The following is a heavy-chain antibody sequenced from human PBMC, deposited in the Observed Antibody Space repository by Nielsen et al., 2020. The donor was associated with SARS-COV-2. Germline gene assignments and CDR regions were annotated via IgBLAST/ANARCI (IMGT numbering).Heavy chain of an antibody. CDR1: GFTFSRFG. V-gene: IGHV3-30*18. Sequence: GGSLTLSCAASGFTFSRFGMHWVRQTPGRGLEWVAYISYDGSDQYYEDSLKGRFTISRDNSKNILYLQMNNLRAEDTAVYYCVKDGAYYGVRGVVHFGYGGRGNLVTVSS. CDR3: VKDGAYYGVRGVVHFGY. CDR2: ISYDGSDQ. D-gene: IGHD3-10*01. J-gene: IGHJ4*02.